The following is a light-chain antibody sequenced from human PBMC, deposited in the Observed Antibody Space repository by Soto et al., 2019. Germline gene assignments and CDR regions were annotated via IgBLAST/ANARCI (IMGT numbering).Light chain of an antibody. CDR3: QQRSRT. CDR2: DAY. J-gene: IGKJ1*01. Sequence: IVMTQSPATLSVSPGERATLSCRASQSVSSNLAWYPQKPGQAPSLLIYDAYNRATGIPARCGGSGSGTDITLTISSLEPEDFAVYYCQQRSRTFGQGTKVDIK. V-gene: IGKV3-11*01. CDR1: QSVSSN.